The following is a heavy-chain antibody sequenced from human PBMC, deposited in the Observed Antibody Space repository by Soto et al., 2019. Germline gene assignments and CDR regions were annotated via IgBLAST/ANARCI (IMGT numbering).Heavy chain of an antibody. J-gene: IGHJ4*02. CDR2: ISYDGSNK. D-gene: IGHD3-22*01. CDR3: ARASRKPLYYYDSSGYYSGGYLDY. CDR1: GFTFSSYA. V-gene: IGHV3-30-3*01. Sequence: QVQLVESGGGVVQPGRSLRRSCAASGFTFSSYAMHWVRQAPGKGLEWVAVISYDGSNKYYADSVKGRFTISRDNSKNTLYLLMNSLRAEDTAVYYCARASRKPLYYYDSSGYYSGGYLDYWGQGTLVTVSS.